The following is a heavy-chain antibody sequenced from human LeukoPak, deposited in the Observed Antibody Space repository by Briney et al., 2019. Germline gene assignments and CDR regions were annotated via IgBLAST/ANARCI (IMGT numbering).Heavy chain of an antibody. Sequence: QAGGSLRLSCAASGFTFDDYAMHWVRQAPGKGLEWVSGISWNSGSIGYADSVKGRFTISRDNSKNTLYLQMNSLRAEDAAVYFCAKNSGYSWQYFFDYWGQGTLVTVSS. CDR2: ISWNSGSI. J-gene: IGHJ4*02. CDR1: GFTFDDYA. CDR3: AKNSGYSWQYFFDY. V-gene: IGHV3-9*01. D-gene: IGHD6-25*01.